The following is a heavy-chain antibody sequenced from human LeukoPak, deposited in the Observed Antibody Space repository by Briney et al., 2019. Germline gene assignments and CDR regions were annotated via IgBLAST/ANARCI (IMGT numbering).Heavy chain of an antibody. Sequence: GGSLILSCAASGFTFSTYWMHWVRQAPGKGLMWVSRMNSGGSTINYADSVKGRFTISRDNAKNTLYLQMDSLRAEDTAVYYCATAGSYRFDHWGQGTLVTVSS. CDR3: ATAGSYRFDH. J-gene: IGHJ4*02. D-gene: IGHD3-16*02. V-gene: IGHV3-74*01. CDR2: MNSGGSTI. CDR1: GFTFSTYW.